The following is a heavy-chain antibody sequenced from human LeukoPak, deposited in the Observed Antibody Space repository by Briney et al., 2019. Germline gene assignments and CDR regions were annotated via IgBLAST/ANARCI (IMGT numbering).Heavy chain of an antibody. J-gene: IGHJ4*02. CDR2: FDPEDGET. CDR3: ARIPNFSSGWHFDY. Sequence: ASVKVSCKVSGYTLTELSMHWVRQAPGKGLEWMGGFDPEDGETIYAQKFQGRVTMTEDTSTDTAYMELRSLRSDDTAVYYCARIPNFSSGWHFDYWGQGTLVTVS. V-gene: IGHV1-24*01. CDR1: GYTLTELS. D-gene: IGHD6-19*01.